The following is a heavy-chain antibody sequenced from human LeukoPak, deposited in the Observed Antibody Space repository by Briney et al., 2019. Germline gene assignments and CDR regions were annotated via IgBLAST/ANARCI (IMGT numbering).Heavy chain of an antibody. J-gene: IGHJ4*02. D-gene: IGHD6-13*01. Sequence: SETLSLTCTVSGGSISSSSYYWGWIRQPPGKGLEWIGSIYYSGSTYYNPSLKSRVTISVDTSKNQFSLKLNSVTAADTAVYYCARHIKSGYSRSWSSFDYWGQGTLVTVSS. CDR1: GGSISSSSYY. CDR3: ARHIKSGYSRSWSSFDY. V-gene: IGHV4-39*01. CDR2: IYYSGST.